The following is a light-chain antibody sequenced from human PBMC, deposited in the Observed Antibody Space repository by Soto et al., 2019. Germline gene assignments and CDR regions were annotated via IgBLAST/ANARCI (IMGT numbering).Light chain of an antibody. CDR2: DVS. CDR3: SSYTSSRTRV. V-gene: IGLV2-14*01. Sequence: QSALTQPGSVSGSPGQSITISCTGTSSDVGGYNYVSWYQQHPGKAPKLMIYDVSNRPSGVSNRFSGSKSGNTASLTISGLQAEDEADYYCSSYTSSRTRVFGTGTKVTVL. CDR1: SSDVGGYNY. J-gene: IGLJ1*01.